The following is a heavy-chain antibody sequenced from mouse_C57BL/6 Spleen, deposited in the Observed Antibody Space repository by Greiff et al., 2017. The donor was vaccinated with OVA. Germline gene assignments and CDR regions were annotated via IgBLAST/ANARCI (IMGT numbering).Heavy chain of an antibody. Sequence: VQLQQPGAELVKPGASVKVSCKASGYTFTSYWMHWVKQRPGQGLEWIGRIHPSDSDTNYNQKFKGKATLTVDKSSSTAYMQLSSLTSEDSAVYYCAIGNDYGAMDYWGQGTSVTVSS. V-gene: IGHV1-74*01. J-gene: IGHJ4*01. CDR3: AIGNDYGAMDY. CDR1: GYTFTSYW. D-gene: IGHD2-4*01. CDR2: IHPSDSDT.